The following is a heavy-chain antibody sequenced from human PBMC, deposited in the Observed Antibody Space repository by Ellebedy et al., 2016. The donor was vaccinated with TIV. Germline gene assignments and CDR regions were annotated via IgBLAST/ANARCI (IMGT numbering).Heavy chain of an antibody. V-gene: IGHV3-23*01. Sequence: GGSLRLXXAASGFTLSNYAMSWVRQAPGKGLEWVSAIGGSAGSTYFADSVKGRFTISRDNSKNTLYLQMNSLRAEDTAVYYCAKTPRTFGGVIVVFDSWGQGTLVTVSS. D-gene: IGHD3-16*02. CDR2: IGGSAGST. J-gene: IGHJ4*02. CDR1: GFTLSNYA. CDR3: AKTPRTFGGVIVVFDS.